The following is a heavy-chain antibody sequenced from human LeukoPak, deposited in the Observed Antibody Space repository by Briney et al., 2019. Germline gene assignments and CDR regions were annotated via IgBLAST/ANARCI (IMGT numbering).Heavy chain of an antibody. V-gene: IGHV1-2*02. J-gene: IGHJ4*02. D-gene: IGHD6-6*01. CDR2: INPNSGGT. Sequence: SVKVSCKASGYTFTGYYMHWVRQAPGQGLEWMGWINPNSGGTNYAQKFQGRVTMTRDTSISTAYMELSRLRSDDTAVYYCAHETRDEAARQFFDYWGQGTLVTVSS. CDR1: GYTFTGYY. CDR3: AHETRDEAARQFFDY.